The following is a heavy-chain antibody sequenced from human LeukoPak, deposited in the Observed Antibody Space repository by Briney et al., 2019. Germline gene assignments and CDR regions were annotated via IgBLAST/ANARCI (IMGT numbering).Heavy chain of an antibody. CDR1: GGSISSYY. V-gene: IGHV4-4*07. CDR3: ARAVGYYGSGSYYGYYYYYYMDV. CDR2: IYTSGST. Sequence: SETLSLTCTVSGGSISSYYWSWIRQPAGKGLEWIGRIYTSGSTNYNPSLKSRVTMSVDTSKNQFSLKLSSVTAADTAVYYCARAVGYYGSGSYYGYYYYYYMDVWGKGTTVTISS. D-gene: IGHD3-10*01. J-gene: IGHJ6*03.